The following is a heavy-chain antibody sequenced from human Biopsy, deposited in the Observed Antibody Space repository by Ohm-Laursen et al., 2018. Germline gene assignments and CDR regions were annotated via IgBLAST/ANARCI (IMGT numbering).Heavy chain of an antibody. CDR2: INQAGTT. Sequence: GTLSLTWAVFGKTFSDYQWSWIRQPPGKGLEWIGQINQAGTTNYNPSLKSRVSISADASKYQFSLRLTSVTAADTAVYLCGNEVHGRDYWGLGAQVTVSS. D-gene: IGHD2-15*01. CDR3: GNEVHGRDY. V-gene: IGHV4-34*08. J-gene: IGHJ4*02. CDR1: GKTFSDYQ.